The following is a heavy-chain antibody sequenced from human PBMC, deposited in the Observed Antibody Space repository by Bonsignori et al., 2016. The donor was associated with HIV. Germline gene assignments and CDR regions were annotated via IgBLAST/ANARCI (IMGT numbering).Heavy chain of an antibody. D-gene: IGHD3-16*01. Sequence: WIRQPPGKGLEWIGSIYYSGSTYYNPSLKSRVTISVDTSKNQFSLKLSSVTAADTAVYYCARVALIITFGGVIGSNYMDVWGKGTTVTVSS. J-gene: IGHJ6*03. CDR2: IYYSGST. V-gene: IGHV4-39*07. CDR3: ARVALIITFGGVIGSNYMDV.